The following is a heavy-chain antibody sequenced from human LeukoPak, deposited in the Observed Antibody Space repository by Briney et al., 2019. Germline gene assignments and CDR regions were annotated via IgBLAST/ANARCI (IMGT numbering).Heavy chain of an antibody. D-gene: IGHD6-19*01. CDR2: IYPGDSDT. Sequence: RRGESLKISCKGFGYSFTSYWIGWVRQMPGKGLEWMGIIYPGDSDTRYSPSFQGQVTISADKSITTAYLQWSSLKASDTAIYYCARVAGTGYYYYGMDVWGQGTTVTVSS. CDR3: ARVAGTGYYYYGMDV. J-gene: IGHJ6*02. V-gene: IGHV5-51*01. CDR1: GYSFTSYW.